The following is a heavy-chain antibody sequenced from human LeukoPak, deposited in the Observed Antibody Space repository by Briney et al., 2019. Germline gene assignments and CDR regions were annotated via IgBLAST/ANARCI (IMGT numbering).Heavy chain of an antibody. Sequence: GASVKVSCTASGYTFSSTDINWVRQATGQGLEWMGWMNPISGNTGYAQKFQGRVTMTRNTSISTAYMELTSLTSDDTAVYYCARVLYYYYGMDVWGQGTTVTVS. CDR3: ARVLYYYYGMDV. V-gene: IGHV1-8*01. J-gene: IGHJ6*02. CDR1: GYTFSSTD. CDR2: MNPISGNT.